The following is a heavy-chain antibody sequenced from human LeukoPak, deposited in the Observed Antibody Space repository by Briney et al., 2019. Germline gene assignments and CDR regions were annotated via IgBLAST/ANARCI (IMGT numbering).Heavy chain of an antibody. CDR3: ARDRTLRFLDAGGMDV. V-gene: IGHV4-30-4*01. CDR2: IYYSGST. CDR1: DGSISSSSYY. D-gene: IGHD3-3*01. J-gene: IGHJ6*02. Sequence: PSETLSLTCTVSDGSISSSSYYWSWIRQPPGKGLEWIGYIYYSGSTYYNPSLKSRVTISVDTSKNQFSLKLSSVTAADTAVYYCARDRTLRFLDAGGMDVWGQGTTVTVSS.